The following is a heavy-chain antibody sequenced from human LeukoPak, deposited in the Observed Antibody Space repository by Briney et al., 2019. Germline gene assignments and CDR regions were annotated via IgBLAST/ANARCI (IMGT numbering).Heavy chain of an antibody. V-gene: IGHV3-9*01. Sequence: GRSLRLSCAASGFTFDDYSMQWVRQAPGKGLEWVSGINWNSGTIGYADSVKGRFTISRDNAKNSLYLQMNSLRAEDTALYYCTKMWRGGDGLDIWGQGTLVTVSA. CDR2: INWNSGTI. CDR3: TKMWRGGDGLDI. D-gene: IGHD2-21*02. J-gene: IGHJ4*02. CDR1: GFTFDDYS.